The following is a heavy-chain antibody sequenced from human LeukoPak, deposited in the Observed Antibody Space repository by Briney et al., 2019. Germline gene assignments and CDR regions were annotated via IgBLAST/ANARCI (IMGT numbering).Heavy chain of an antibody. CDR3: ARGLHDRSWYGAH. Sequence: PGGSLRLSCAASGLTFSGAWMTWVRQPPGKGLEWGALLPPDGSYQYYADSLKGRFTISRDNFKNALYLQMNSLRLEDTAVYYCARGLHDRSWYGAHWGQGPLLSVSS. J-gene: IGHJ4*02. CDR1: GLTFSGAW. D-gene: IGHD6-13*01. CDR2: LPPDGSYQ. V-gene: IGHV3-30*03.